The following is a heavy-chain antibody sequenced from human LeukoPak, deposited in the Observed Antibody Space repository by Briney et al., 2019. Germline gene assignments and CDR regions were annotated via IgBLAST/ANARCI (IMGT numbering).Heavy chain of an antibody. D-gene: IGHD1-26*01. CDR1: GYTFTSYA. CDR3: ARADTVSGSYPYDY. CDR2: INAGNGNT. V-gene: IGHV1-3*01. Sequence: ASVKVSCKASGYTFTSYAMHWVRQAPGQRLEWTGWINAGNGNTKYSQKFQGRVTITRNTSISTAYMELSSLRSEDTAVYYCARADTVSGSYPYDYWGQGTLVTVSS. J-gene: IGHJ4*02.